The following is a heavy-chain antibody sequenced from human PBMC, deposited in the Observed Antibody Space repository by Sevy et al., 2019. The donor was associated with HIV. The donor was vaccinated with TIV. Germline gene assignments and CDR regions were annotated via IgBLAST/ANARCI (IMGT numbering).Heavy chain of an antibody. J-gene: IGHJ5*02. V-gene: IGHV4-59*01. CDR2: IYYSGST. Sequence: SETLSRTCTVSGGSISSYYWSWIRQPPGKGLEWIGYIYYSGSTNYNPSLKSRVTISVDTSKNQFSLKLSSVTAADTAVYYCARGRITMIKGNWFDPWGQGTLVTVSS. D-gene: IGHD3-22*01. CDR1: GGSISSYY. CDR3: ARGRITMIKGNWFDP.